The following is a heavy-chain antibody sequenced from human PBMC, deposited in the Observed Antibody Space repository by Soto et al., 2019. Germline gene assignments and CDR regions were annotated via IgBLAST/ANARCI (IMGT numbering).Heavy chain of an antibody. CDR3: ARDLSDY. J-gene: IGHJ4*02. Sequence: PGGSLRLSCAASGFTFSSYSMNWVRQAPGKGLEWVAVISYDGSNKYYADSVKGRFTISRDNSKNTLYLQMDSLRAEDTAVYYCARDLSDYWGQGTLVTVSS. V-gene: IGHV3-30*03. CDR2: ISYDGSNK. CDR1: GFTFSSYS.